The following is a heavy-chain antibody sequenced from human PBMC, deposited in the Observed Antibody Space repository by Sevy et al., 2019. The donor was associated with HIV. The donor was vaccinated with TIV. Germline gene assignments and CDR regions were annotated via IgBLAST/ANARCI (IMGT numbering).Heavy chain of an antibody. J-gene: IGHJ6*03. CDR1: GYSISSGYY. D-gene: IGHD2-2*02. V-gene: IGHV4-38-2*01. CDR3: TRHRAARRAAILHYYMDV. CDR2: IYHSGST. Sequence: SETLSLTCAVSGYSISSGYYWGWIRQPPGKGLERIGSIYHSGSTYYNPSLKSRVTISVDTSKNQFSLKLSSVTAADTAVYYCTRHRAARRAAILHYYMDVWGKGTTVTVSS.